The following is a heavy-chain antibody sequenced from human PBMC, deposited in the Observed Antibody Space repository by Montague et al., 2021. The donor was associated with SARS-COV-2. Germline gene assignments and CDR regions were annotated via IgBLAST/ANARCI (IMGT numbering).Heavy chain of an antibody. J-gene: IGHJ3*01. CDR2: ISTTGANT. D-gene: IGHD3-22*01. V-gene: IGHV3-23*01. Sequence: SLRLSCAASGFTFSSYGMNWVRQAPGTGLEWVSAISTTGANTYYAGSVKGRFTISRDNSKNTLYLQLNSLRDEDTAVYYCAKEGVVVGADGFDYWGQGTMVIASS. CDR1: GFTFSSYG. CDR3: AKEGVVVGADGFDY.